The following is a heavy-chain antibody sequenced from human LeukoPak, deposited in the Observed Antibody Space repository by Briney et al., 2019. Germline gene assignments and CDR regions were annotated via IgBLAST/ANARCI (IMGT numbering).Heavy chain of an antibody. D-gene: IGHD3-3*01. CDR1: GFTFSSYA. CDR2: ISGSGGST. V-gene: IGHV3-23*01. J-gene: IGHJ6*03. CDR3: AKDRAVYYDFWSGSYMDV. Sequence: GGSLRLSCTASGFTFSSYAMSWVRQAPGKGLEWVSAISGSGGSTYYAESVKGRFTISRDNSKNTLYLQMNSLRAEDTAVYYCAKDRAVYYDFWSGSYMDVWGKGTTVTVSS.